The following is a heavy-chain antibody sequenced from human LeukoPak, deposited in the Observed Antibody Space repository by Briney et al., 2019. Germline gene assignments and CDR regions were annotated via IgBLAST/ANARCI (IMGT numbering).Heavy chain of an antibody. CDR1: GFTFSSYS. D-gene: IGHD1-26*01. Sequence: GGSLRLSCAASGFTFSSYSMNWVRQAPGKGLEWVSVIYSGGNTYYADSVKGRFTISRDNSKNTLYLQMNSLGAEDTAVYYCASSSGSYFLSSVYWGQGTLVTVSS. J-gene: IGHJ4*02. V-gene: IGHV3-53*01. CDR3: ASSSGSYFLSSVY. CDR2: IYSGGNT.